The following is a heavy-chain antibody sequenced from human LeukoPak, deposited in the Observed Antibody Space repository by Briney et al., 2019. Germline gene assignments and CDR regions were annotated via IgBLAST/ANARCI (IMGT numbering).Heavy chain of an antibody. CDR2: IYQSGGT. V-gene: IGHV4-38-2*01. CDR3: ARHITSNKRFDY. CDR1: GYSISSGYY. J-gene: IGHJ4*02. Sequence: PSETLSLTCVVSGYSISSGYYWGWIRQPPGKGLEWIGSIYQSGGTFYNPPLKSRVTMSVDTSKNQFSLKLSSVTAADTAVYYCARHITSNKRFDYWGQGTLVTVSS. D-gene: IGHD3-16*01.